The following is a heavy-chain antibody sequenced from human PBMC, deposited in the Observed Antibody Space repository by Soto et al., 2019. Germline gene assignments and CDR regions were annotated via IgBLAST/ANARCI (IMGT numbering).Heavy chain of an antibody. D-gene: IGHD4-17*01. J-gene: IGHJ6*02. V-gene: IGHV1-2*04. Sequence: ASVKVSCKASGYTFTGYYMHWVRQAPGQGLEWMGWINPNSGGTNYAQKFQGWVTMTRDTSISTAYMELSRLRSDDTAVYYCARDHWTTVTTWGYYYYYGMDVWGQGTTVTVSS. CDR1: GYTFTGYY. CDR2: INPNSGGT. CDR3: ARDHWTTVTTWGYYYYYGMDV.